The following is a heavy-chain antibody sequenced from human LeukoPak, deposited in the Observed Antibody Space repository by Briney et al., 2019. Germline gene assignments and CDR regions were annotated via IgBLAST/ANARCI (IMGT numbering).Heavy chain of an antibody. CDR2: IWYDGSNK. Sequence: GRSLRLSCAASGFTFSSYGMHWVRQAPSKGLEWVAVIWYDGSNKYYADSVKGRFTISRDNSKNTLYLQMNSLRAEDTAVYYCARDEGEGGTLFDYWGQGTLVTVSS. V-gene: IGHV3-33*01. CDR3: ARDEGEGGTLFDY. J-gene: IGHJ4*02. D-gene: IGHD1-26*01. CDR1: GFTFSSYG.